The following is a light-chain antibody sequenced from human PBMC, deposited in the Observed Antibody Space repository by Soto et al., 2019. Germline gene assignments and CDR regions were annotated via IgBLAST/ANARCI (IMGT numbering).Light chain of an antibody. V-gene: IGLV2-14*01. CDR2: EVS. J-gene: IGLJ3*02. CDR1: SSDIGDSNF. CDR3: SAPASALGV. Sequence: QSVLTQPASVSGSPGQSITISCTGTSSDIGDSNFVSWYQQHPGKAPKLIIFEVSTRPSGVSNRFSGSKSDNTASLTISGLQSVDEAYYYCSAPASALGVCCGGTEFTGL.